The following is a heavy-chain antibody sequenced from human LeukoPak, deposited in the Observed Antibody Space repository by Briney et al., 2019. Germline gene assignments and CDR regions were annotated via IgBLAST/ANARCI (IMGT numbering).Heavy chain of an antibody. CDR2: IYYSGST. Sequence: PSETLSLTCTVSGGSISSSSYYWGWIRQPPGKGLEWIGSIYYSGSTYYNPSLKSRVTISVDTSKNQFSLKLSSVTAADTAVYYCAREGDGYDSSWFDPWGQGTLVTVSS. V-gene: IGHV4-39*02. CDR3: AREGDGYDSSWFDP. J-gene: IGHJ5*02. D-gene: IGHD5-24*01. CDR1: GGSISSSSYY.